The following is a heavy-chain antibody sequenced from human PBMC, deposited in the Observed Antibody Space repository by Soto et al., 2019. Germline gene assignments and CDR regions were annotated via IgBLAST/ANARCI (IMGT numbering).Heavy chain of an antibody. D-gene: IGHD4-17*01. CDR2: IYYNGNT. CDR3: ARGYGDFDNWFDP. V-gene: IGHV4-30-4*01. Sequence: SETLSLTCTVSCGSISSGDYYWTWIRQPPGKGLEWIGYIYYNGNTYYNASLKSRLTISVDTSKNQFSLKLNSVTAADTAVYYCARGYGDFDNWFDPWGQGTLVTSPQ. J-gene: IGHJ5*02. CDR1: CGSISSGDYY.